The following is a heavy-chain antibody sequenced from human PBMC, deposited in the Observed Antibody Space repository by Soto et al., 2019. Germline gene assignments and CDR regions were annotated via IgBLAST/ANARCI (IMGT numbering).Heavy chain of an antibody. J-gene: IGHJ6*02. CDR3: ARDRTTLNYGMDV. CDR1: GFTVSSNY. D-gene: IGHD4-17*01. CDR2: IYSGGST. Sequence: PGGSLRLSCAASGFTVSSNYMSWVRQAPGKGLEWVSVIYSGGSTYYADSVKGRFTISRDNSKNTLYLQMNSLRAEDTAVYYCARDRTTLNYGMDVWGQGTTVTVSS. V-gene: IGHV3-53*01.